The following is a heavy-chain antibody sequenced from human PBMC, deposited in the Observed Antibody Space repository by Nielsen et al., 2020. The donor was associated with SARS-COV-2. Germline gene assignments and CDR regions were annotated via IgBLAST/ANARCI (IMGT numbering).Heavy chain of an antibody. Sequence: ESLKISCEASGFTFSSYDMHWVRQPTGKGLEWVSTISTAGDTFYPGSVKGRFTISRENAKNSLYLQMNSLRAGDTAVYYCARAPPSGYHYDFSGYYGSLDYWGQGTLVSVSS. D-gene: IGHD3-22*01. J-gene: IGHJ4*02. V-gene: IGHV3-13*01. CDR1: GFTFSSYD. CDR3: ARAPPSGYHYDFSGYYGSLDY. CDR2: ISTAGDT.